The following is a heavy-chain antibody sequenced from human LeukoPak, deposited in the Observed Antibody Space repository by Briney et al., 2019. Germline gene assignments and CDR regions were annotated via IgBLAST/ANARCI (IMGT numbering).Heavy chain of an antibody. CDR2: ISYEGSNK. V-gene: IGHV3-30*18. J-gene: IGHJ4*02. CDR3: AKDQRPRNYYDSSGCPDY. CDR1: GFTFSSYG. D-gene: IGHD3-22*01. Sequence: GGSLRLSCAASGFTFSSYGMHWVRQAPGKGLEGVAVISYEGSNKYYGDSVKGRFTISRDNSKNTLHLQMSSMKAEDTAVYYCAKDQRPRNYYDSSGCPDYWGQGTLVTVSS.